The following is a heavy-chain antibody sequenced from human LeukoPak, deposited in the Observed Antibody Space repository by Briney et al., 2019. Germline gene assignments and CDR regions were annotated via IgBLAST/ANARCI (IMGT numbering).Heavy chain of an antibody. Sequence: GSLRLSCVASGFTLSSHAMSWVRQAAGKGLEWIGRIYTSGSTNYNPSLKSRVTMSVDTSKNQFSLKLSSVTAADTAVYYCARGARNDFDYWGQGTLVTVSS. CDR2: IYTSGST. J-gene: IGHJ4*02. CDR3: ARGARNDFDY. D-gene: IGHD3-16*01. V-gene: IGHV4-4*07. CDR1: GFTLSSHA.